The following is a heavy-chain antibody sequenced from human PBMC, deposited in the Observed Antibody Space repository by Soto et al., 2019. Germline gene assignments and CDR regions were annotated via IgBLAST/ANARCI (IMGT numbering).Heavy chain of an antibody. CDR2: INPSGGST. CDR1: GYTFTSYY. J-gene: IGHJ4*02. CDR3: ASQNSSGWKRLLDY. V-gene: IGHV1-46*01. D-gene: IGHD6-19*01. Sequence: ASVKVSCKASGYTFTSYYMHWVRQAPGQGLEWMGIINPSGGSTSYAQKFQGRVTMTRDTSTSTVYMELSSLRSEDTAVYYCASQNSSGWKRLLDYWGQGTLVTSPQ.